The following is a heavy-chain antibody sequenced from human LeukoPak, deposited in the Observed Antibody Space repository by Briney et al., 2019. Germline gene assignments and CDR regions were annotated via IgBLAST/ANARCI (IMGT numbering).Heavy chain of an antibody. V-gene: IGHV4-59*01. CDR3: ARDGREGGSDY. J-gene: IGHJ4*02. CDR1: GGPISTYY. D-gene: IGHD1-26*01. CDR2: IYYSGST. Sequence: SETLSLTCTVSGGPISTYYWSWIRQPPGKGLEWIGYIYYSGSTNYNPSLKSRVTISVDTSKNQFSLKLSSVTAADTAVYYCARDGREGGSDYWGQGTLVTVSS.